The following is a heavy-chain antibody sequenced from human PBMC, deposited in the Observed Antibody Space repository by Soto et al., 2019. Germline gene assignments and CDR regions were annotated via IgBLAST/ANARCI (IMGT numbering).Heavy chain of an antibody. CDR2: IYYSGST. CDR3: ARVEGYCSGGSCYAAYYYYYMDV. CDR1: GGSISSSSYY. V-gene: IGHV4-39*01. Sequence: LQLQESGPGLVKPSETLSLTCTVSGGSISSSSYYWGWIRQPPGKGLEWIGSIYYSGSTYYNPSLKSRVTISVDTSKNQFSLKLSSVTAADTAVYYCARVEGYCSGGSCYAAYYYYYMDVWGKGTTVTVSS. J-gene: IGHJ6*03. D-gene: IGHD2-15*01.